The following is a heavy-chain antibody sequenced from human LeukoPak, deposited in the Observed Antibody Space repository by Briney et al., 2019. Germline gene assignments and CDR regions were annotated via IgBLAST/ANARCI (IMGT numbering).Heavy chain of an antibody. V-gene: IGHV4-59*01. Sequence: SETLSLTCTVSGGSISYYYWSWIRQSPGKGLEWIGYVYYSGTTNYNPSLKSRVTISADTFKNQFSLQLRSVTAADTAVYYCAREDPQTRVPEGMDVWGQGTTVTVSS. D-gene: IGHD4/OR15-4a*01. CDR2: VYYSGTT. CDR3: AREDPQTRVPEGMDV. CDR1: GGSISYYY. J-gene: IGHJ6*02.